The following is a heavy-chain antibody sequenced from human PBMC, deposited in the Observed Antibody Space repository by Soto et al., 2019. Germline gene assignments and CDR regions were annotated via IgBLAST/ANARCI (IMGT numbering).Heavy chain of an antibody. Sequence: ASVKVSCKACGCTFSSYAISWVRQAPGQGREWMGGIIPIFGTANYAQKFQGRVTITADESTSTAYMELRSLRSEDTAVYYCARGLRFLDFMGSNIYGMDVWGQGTTVTVSS. V-gene: IGHV1-69*13. D-gene: IGHD3-3*01. CDR3: ARGLRFLDFMGSNIYGMDV. CDR2: IIPIFGTA. J-gene: IGHJ6*02. CDR1: GCTFSSYA.